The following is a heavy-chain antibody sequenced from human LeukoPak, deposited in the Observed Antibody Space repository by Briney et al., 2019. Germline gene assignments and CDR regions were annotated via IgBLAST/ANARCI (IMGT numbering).Heavy chain of an antibody. CDR1: GFTFSSYG. D-gene: IGHD3-3*01. V-gene: IGHV3-30*03. J-gene: IGHJ4*02. CDR3: ATKGLWNGAYFDY. Sequence: GRSLRLSCAASGFTFSSYGMHWVRQAPGKGLEWVAVISYDGSNKYYADSVKGRFTISRDNSKNTLYLQMNSLRAEDTAVYYCATKGLWNGAYFDYWGQGTLVTVSS. CDR2: ISYDGSNK.